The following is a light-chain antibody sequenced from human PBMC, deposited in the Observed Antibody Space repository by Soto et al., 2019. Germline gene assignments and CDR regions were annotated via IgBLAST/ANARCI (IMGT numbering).Light chain of an antibody. CDR1: SSNIGSNT. V-gene: IGLV1-44*01. CDR3: SSYTTTSPYV. Sequence: QAVVTQPPSASGTPGQRVTISCSGSSSNIGSNTVNWYQQLPGTAPKLLIYSTDQRPSGVPDRFSGSKSGTSASLTISGLQAEDEADYYCSSYTTTSPYVFGSGTQLTVL. J-gene: IGLJ7*01. CDR2: STD.